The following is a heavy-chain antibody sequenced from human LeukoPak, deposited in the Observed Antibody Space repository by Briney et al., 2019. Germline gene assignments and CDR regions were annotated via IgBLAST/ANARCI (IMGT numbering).Heavy chain of an antibody. D-gene: IGHD5-12*01. CDR1: GYSISSGYY. J-gene: IGHJ4*02. Sequence: SDTLSLTCAVSGYSISSGYYWGWIRQPPGKGLEWIGSIYHSGSTYYNPSLKSRVTISLDTSKNQFSLRLSSVTAADTAVYYCARVRANSGYGHFDYWGQGTLATVSS. CDR2: IYHSGST. CDR3: ARVRANSGYGHFDY. V-gene: IGHV4-38-2*01.